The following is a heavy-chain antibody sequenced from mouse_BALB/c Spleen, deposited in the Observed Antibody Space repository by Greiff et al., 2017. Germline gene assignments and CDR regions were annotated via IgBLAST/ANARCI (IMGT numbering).Heavy chain of an antibody. V-gene: IGHV1-12*01. Sequence: LQQPGAELVKPGASVKMSCKASGYTFTSYNMHWVKQTPGQGLEWIGAIYPGNGDTSYNQKFKGKATLTADKSSSTAYMQLSSLTSEDSAVYYCARDYYGNYEENAMDYWGQGTSVTVSS. CDR1: GYTFTSYN. J-gene: IGHJ4*01. CDR2: IYPGNGDT. CDR3: ARDYYGNYEENAMDY. D-gene: IGHD2-1*01.